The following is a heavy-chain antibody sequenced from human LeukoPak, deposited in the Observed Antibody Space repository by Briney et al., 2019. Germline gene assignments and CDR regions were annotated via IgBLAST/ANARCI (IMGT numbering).Heavy chain of an antibody. V-gene: IGHV3-23*01. CDR2: FNGDGSST. CDR1: VIILRRYA. CDR3: AKGGAQSGSYRVVDS. Sequence: GGSLSLSCAVSVIILRRYAMSCVREARGRGREGGLAFNGDGSSTHYAESVKGRFTISRENYHKTLFLQMNSLGVEYTAVYYCAKGGAQSGSYRVVDSWGRGTLVTVSS. D-gene: IGHD3-10*01. J-gene: IGHJ4*02.